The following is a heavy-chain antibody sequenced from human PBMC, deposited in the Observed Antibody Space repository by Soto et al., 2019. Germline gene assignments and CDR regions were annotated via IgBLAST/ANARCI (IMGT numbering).Heavy chain of an antibody. Sequence: WTWIRQHPGQGLEWIGFISYSGSTYYSSALKGRVAISADTSTNQFSLKLNSVTAADTAVYYCTRGDYWGQGTLVTVSS. CDR2: ISYSGST. J-gene: IGHJ4*02. V-gene: IGHV4-31*02. CDR3: TRGDY.